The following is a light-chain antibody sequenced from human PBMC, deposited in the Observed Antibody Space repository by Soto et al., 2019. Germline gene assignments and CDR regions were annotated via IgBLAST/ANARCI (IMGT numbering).Light chain of an antibody. CDR3: CSYAGSYTYV. V-gene: IGLV2-11*01. Sequence: QSALTHPRSVSGCPGQSVTISCTGTCSDVGGYNYVSWYQQHPGKAPKLMIYDVSKRPSGVPDRFSGSKSGNTASLTISGLQAEDEADYYCCSYAGSYTYVFGTGTKVTAL. J-gene: IGLJ1*01. CDR1: CSDVGGYNY. CDR2: DVS.